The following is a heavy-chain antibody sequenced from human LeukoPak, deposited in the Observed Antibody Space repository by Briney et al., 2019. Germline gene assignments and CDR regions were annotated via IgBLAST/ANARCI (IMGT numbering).Heavy chain of an antibody. CDR1: GLTLRNCW. V-gene: IGHV3-7*01. D-gene: IGHD4-11*01. CDR3: ATQDYSNFDY. Sequence: GGSLRLSCAASGLTLRNCWMAWVRQAPGKGLERVANINGDGSVTDYVDSVKGRFTISRDNARNSMYLQMNSLSAEDTAVYYCATQDYSNFDYWGRGILVSVSS. CDR2: INGDGSVT. J-gene: IGHJ4*02.